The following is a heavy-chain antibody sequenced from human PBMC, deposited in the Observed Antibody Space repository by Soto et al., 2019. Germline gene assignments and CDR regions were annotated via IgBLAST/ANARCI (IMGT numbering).Heavy chain of an antibody. J-gene: IGHJ6*03. D-gene: IGHD3-3*01. CDR3: ASGTYYDFWSGYYTDYYYYYMDV. Sequence: GGSLRLSCAASGFTVSSNYMSWVRQAPGKGLEWVSVTYSGGSTYYADSVKGRFTISRHNSKNTLYLQMNSLRAEDTAVYYCASGTYYDFWSGYYTDYYYYYMDVWGKGTTVTVSS. CDR2: TYSGGST. CDR1: GFTVSSNY. V-gene: IGHV3-53*04.